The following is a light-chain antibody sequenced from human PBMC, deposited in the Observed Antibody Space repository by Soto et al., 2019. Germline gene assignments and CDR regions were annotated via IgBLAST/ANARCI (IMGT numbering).Light chain of an antibody. Sequence: IQLTQSPSSLSASVGDRVTITCRASQDISTYFAWYQQKPGRAPKVLIYAASTLKSGVPSRFSGSGSGTDFTLTISSLQPEDFATYYCQQLNTYPLTFGGGTKVEIK. CDR2: AAS. J-gene: IGKJ4*01. CDR3: QQLNTYPLT. V-gene: IGKV1-9*01. CDR1: QDISTY.